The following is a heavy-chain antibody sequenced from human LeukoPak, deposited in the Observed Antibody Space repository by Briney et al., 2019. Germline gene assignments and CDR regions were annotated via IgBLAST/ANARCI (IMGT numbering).Heavy chain of an antibody. Sequence: PGGSLRLSCAASGFTFSSYSMNWVRQAPGKGLEWVSSISSSSSYIYYADSVKGRFTISRDNAKNSLYLQMNSLRAEDTAVYYCARGDYSSGWYSGRYYFDYWGQGTLVTVSS. CDR3: ARGDYSSGWYSGRYYFDY. D-gene: IGHD6-19*01. V-gene: IGHV3-21*01. J-gene: IGHJ4*02. CDR1: GFTFSSYS. CDR2: ISSSSSYI.